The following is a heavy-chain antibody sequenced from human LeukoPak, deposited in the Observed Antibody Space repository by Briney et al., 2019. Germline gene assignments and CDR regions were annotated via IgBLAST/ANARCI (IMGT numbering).Heavy chain of an antibody. Sequence: PGRSLRLSCAASGXTFSNDGMHWVRQAPGRGLEWVGLLSYDGSDIHYADSVKGRFTVSRDNSKNTLYLQMNSLSRDDTAVYYCVGVGGYDSSGFLDYWGQGTLVTVSS. CDR1: GXTFSNDG. D-gene: IGHD3-22*01. CDR2: LSYDGSDI. V-gene: IGHV3-30*03. J-gene: IGHJ4*02. CDR3: VGVGGYDSSGFLDY.